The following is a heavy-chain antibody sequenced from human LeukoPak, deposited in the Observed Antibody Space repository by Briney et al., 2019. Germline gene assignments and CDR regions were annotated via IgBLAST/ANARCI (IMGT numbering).Heavy chain of an antibody. CDR1: GFTFSSCA. CDR3: AREWGVAIPAAALDY. J-gene: IGHJ4*02. D-gene: IGHD2-2*01. Sequence: GGSLRLSCAASGFTFSSCAMSWVRQAPGKGLEWVANIKKDGSGKYYVDSVKGRFTISRDNAKNSLYLQMNSLRAEDTAVYYCAREWGVAIPAAALDYWGQGTLVTVSS. V-gene: IGHV3-7*01. CDR2: IKKDGSGK.